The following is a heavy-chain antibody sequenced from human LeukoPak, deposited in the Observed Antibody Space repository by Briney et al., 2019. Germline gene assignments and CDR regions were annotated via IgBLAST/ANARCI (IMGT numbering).Heavy chain of an antibody. CDR3: ARDSRYSSSSRDYYYYYYMDV. D-gene: IGHD6-6*01. CDR2: INPNSGGT. CDR1: GYTFTGYY. Sequence: GASVKVSCKASGYTFTGYYMHWVRQAPGQGLEWMGWINPNSGGTNYAQKFQGRVTMTRDTSISTAYWELSRLRSDDTAVYYCARDSRYSSSSRDYYYYYYMDVWGEGTTVTVSS. V-gene: IGHV1-2*02. J-gene: IGHJ6*03.